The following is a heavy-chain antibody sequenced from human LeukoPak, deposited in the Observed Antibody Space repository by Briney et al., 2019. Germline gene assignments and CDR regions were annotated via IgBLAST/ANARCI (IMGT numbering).Heavy chain of an antibody. Sequence: ASVKVSCKASGYTFTSYGISWVRQAPGQGLEWMGGIIPIFGTANYAQKFQGRVTITTDESTSTAYMELSSLRSEDTAVYYCARYLDYDILAGYYFGAFDIWGQGTMVTVSS. CDR1: GYTFTSYG. J-gene: IGHJ3*02. CDR3: ARYLDYDILAGYYFGAFDI. D-gene: IGHD3-9*01. CDR2: IIPIFGTA. V-gene: IGHV1-69*05.